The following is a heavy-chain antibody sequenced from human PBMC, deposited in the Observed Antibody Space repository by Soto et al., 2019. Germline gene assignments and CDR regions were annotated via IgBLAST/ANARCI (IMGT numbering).Heavy chain of an antibody. CDR2: INHSGST. V-gene: IGHV4-34*01. CDR1: GGSFSGYY. Sequence: SETLSLTCAVYGGSFSGYYWSWIRQPPGKGLEWIGEINHSGSTNYNPSLKSRVTISVDTSKNQFSLKLSSVTAADTAVYYCARGRGKLNYYGSGYYYYYMDVWGKGTTVTVSS. D-gene: IGHD3-10*01. J-gene: IGHJ6*03. CDR3: ARGRGKLNYYGSGYYYYYMDV.